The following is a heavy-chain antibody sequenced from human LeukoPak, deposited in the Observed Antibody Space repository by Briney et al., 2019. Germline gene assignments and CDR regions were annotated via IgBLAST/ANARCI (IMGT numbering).Heavy chain of an antibody. CDR2: IYYSGST. CDR1: GGSISSYSYY. V-gene: IGHV4-39*07. Sequence: SETLSLTCTVSGGSISSYSYYWGWIRQPPGKGLEWIGSIYYSGSTYYNPSLKSRVTISVDTSKNQFSLKLSSVTAADTAVYYCARGGIIAAAYPFDYWGQGTLVTVSS. J-gene: IGHJ4*02. CDR3: ARGGIIAAAYPFDY. D-gene: IGHD6-13*01.